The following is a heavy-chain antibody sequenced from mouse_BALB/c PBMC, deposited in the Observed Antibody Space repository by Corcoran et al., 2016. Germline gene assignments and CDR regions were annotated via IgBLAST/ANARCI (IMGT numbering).Heavy chain of an antibody. CDR3: ARRGDGGRLDY. J-gene: IGHJ2*01. V-gene: IGHV14-3*02. Sequence: EVQLQQSGAELVKPGASVKLSCTASGFNIKDTYMHWVKQRPEQGLEWIGRIDPANGNTKYDPKFQGKATITADTSANTAYLQLSSLTSEDTAVYYGARRGDGGRLDYCGQGITLTVSS. D-gene: IGHD1-1*01. CDR1: GFNIKDTY. CDR2: IDPANGNT.